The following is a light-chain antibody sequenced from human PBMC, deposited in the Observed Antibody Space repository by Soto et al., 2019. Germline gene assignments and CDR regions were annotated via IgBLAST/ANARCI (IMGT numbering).Light chain of an antibody. Sequence: DIQMAQSPSTLAASIGDRVNITCRASQTIHSWLAWYQQKPGKAPKLLIYHGSRLSSGVPSRFSASAFGTDFPLTISGLQTDDFATYYCQQYTSYPLTFGGGTKVDI. CDR1: QTIHSW. CDR2: HGS. J-gene: IGKJ4*01. CDR3: QQYTSYPLT. V-gene: IGKV1-5*03.